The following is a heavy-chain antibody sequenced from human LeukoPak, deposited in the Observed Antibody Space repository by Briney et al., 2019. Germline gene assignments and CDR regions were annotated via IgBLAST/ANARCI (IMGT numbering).Heavy chain of an antibody. CDR2: VRDSGSTM. Sequence: PGGSLRLSCAASGFTFSSHHMNWVRQAPGKGLEWLSYVRDSGSTMYYADSVKGRFTISRDNSKNSLFLQMNSLRAEDTAVYYCAKENSKITATYYGMDVWGQGTMVTVSS. J-gene: IGHJ6*02. CDR3: AKENSKITATYYGMDV. D-gene: IGHD3-16*01. V-gene: IGHV3-48*03. CDR1: GFTFSSHH.